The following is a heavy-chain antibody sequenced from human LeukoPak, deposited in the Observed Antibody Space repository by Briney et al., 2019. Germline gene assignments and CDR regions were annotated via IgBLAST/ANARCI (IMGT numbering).Heavy chain of an antibody. CDR3: ARLDLDPYVWGSYRYTPGDYYYMDV. J-gene: IGHJ6*03. D-gene: IGHD3-16*02. V-gene: IGHV4-59*01. Sequence: PSETLSLTCTVSGDFITAYYWSWIRQPPGKGLEWIGYIYYSGSTNYNPSLKSRVTISVDTSKNQFSLKLSSVTAADTAVYYCARLDLDPYVWGSYRYTPGDYYYMDVWGKGTTVTIPS. CDR1: GDFITAYY. CDR2: IYYSGST.